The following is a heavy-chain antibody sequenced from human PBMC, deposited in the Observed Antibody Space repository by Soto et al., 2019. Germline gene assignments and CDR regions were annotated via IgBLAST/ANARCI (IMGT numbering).Heavy chain of an antibody. V-gene: IGHV3-30-3*01. J-gene: IGHJ4*02. CDR1: GFTFSSYE. Sequence: QVQLVESGGGVVQPGRSLRLSCAASGFTFSSYEMHWVRQAPGKGLKWVAVISYDGSNKYYADSVKGRFTISRDNSKNSVYLQMNSLRAEDTAMYYCTERSTLDYWGRGTLVTVSS. CDR2: ISYDGSNK. CDR3: TERSTLDY.